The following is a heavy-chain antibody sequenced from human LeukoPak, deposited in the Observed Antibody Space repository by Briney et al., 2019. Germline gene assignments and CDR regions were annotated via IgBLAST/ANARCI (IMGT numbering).Heavy chain of an antibody. V-gene: IGHV3-66*01. D-gene: IGHD5-12*01. Sequence: PGGSLRLSCAASGFTVSSNYMSWVRQAPGKGLEWVSVIYSGGSTYYADSVKGRFTISRDNSKNTLYLQMNSLRAEDTAVYYCATRGGKWLRFPVDYWGQGTLVTVSS. CDR2: IYSGGST. CDR1: GFTVSSNY. J-gene: IGHJ4*02. CDR3: ATRGGKWLRFPVDY.